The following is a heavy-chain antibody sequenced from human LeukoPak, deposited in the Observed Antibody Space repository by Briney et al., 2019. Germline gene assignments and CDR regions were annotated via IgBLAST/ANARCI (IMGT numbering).Heavy chain of an antibody. J-gene: IGHJ6*02. V-gene: IGHV3-15*01. Sequence: PGGSLRLSCAASGFTFSNAWMSWVRQAPGKGLEWVGRIKSKTDGGTTDYAAPVKGRFTISRDDSKNTLYLQMNSLKTEDTAVYYCTTDAADPPYYYYYGMDVWGQGTTVTVSS. CDR1: GFTFSNAW. CDR3: TTDAADPPYYYYYGMDV. D-gene: IGHD6-25*01. CDR2: IKSKTDGGTT.